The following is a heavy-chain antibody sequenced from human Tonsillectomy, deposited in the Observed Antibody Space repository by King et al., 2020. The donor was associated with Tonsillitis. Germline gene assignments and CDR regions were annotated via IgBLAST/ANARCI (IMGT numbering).Heavy chain of an antibody. CDR3: ARLRDYVWGSYRHHYFDY. D-gene: IGHD3-16*02. CDR1: GGSISSSSYY. Sequence: QLQESGPGLVKPSETLSLTCTVSGGSISSSSYYWGWIRQPPGKGLEWIGSNSGSTYYNPSLKSRVTISVDTSKNQFSLKLSSVTAADTAVYYCARLRDYVWGSYRHHYFDYWGQGTLVTVSS. J-gene: IGHJ4*02. V-gene: IGHV4-39*01. CDR2: NSGST.